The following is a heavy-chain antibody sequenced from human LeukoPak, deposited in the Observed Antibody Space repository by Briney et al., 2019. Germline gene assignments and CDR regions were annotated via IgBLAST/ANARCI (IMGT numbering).Heavy chain of an antibody. Sequence: PSETLSLTCTVSGGSISSGSYYWSWIRQPAGKGLEWIRRIYTSGSTNYNPSLKSRVTISVDTSKNQFSLKLSSVTAADTAVYYCAGNYYGSGSYYSEDRYWGQGTLVTVSS. J-gene: IGHJ4*02. D-gene: IGHD3-10*01. V-gene: IGHV4-61*02. CDR2: IYTSGST. CDR1: GGSISSGSYY. CDR3: AGNYYGSGSYYSEDRY.